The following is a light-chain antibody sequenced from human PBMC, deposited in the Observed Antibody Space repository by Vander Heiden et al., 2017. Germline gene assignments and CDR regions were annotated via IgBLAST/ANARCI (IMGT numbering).Light chain of an antibody. V-gene: IGKV2-28*01. J-gene: IGKJ5*01. Sequence: IAMTQSPLSLSVTPGEPASISCRPSQSLLHSNGYNYLDWYLQKPGQSPQLLIYLGSNRASGVPDRFSGSGSGTDFTLKISRVEAEDVGVYYCMQALQTSITFGQGTRLEIK. CDR3: MQALQTSIT. CDR2: LGS. CDR1: QSLLHSNGYNY.